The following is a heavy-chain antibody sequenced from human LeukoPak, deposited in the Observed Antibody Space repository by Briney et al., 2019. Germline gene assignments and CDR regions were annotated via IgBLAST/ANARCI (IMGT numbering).Heavy chain of an antibody. CDR1: GGSISSSSYY. V-gene: IGHV4-39*07. CDR3: ARGYDWGPDY. CDR2: IYHSGST. Sequence: SETLSLTCTVSGGSISSSSYYWGWIRQPPGKGLEWIGSIYHSGSTYYNPSLKSRVTISIDTSQNQFSLKLNSVTAADTAVYYCARGYDWGPDYWGQGTLVTVSS. J-gene: IGHJ4*02. D-gene: IGHD1-1*01.